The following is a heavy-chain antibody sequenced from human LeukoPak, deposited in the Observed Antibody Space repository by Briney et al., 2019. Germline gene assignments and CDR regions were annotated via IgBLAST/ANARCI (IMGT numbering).Heavy chain of an antibody. Sequence: ETLSLTCTVSGGSISSGSYYWSWVRQAPGKGLEWVSAISGSGGSTYYADSVKGRFTISRDNSKNTLYLQMNSLRAEDTAVYYCAKGEMAAAEGYWGQGTLVTVSS. CDR2: ISGSGGST. V-gene: IGHV3-23*01. J-gene: IGHJ4*02. CDR3: AKGEMAAAEGY. D-gene: IGHD5-24*01. CDR1: GGSISSGSYY.